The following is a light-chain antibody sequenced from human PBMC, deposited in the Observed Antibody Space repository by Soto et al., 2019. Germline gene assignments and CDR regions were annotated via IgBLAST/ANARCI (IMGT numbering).Light chain of an antibody. CDR2: DAS. J-gene: IGKJ5*01. CDR1: QSVDSDY. CDR3: QQRSNWPLT. V-gene: IGKV3-11*01. Sequence: IVLTQSPGTLSLSPGERAPLSCRASQSVDSDYLAWYQQKPGQAPRLLIYDASNRATGIPARFSGSGSGTDFTLTISSLEPEDFAVYYCQQRSNWPLTFGQGTRLEIK.